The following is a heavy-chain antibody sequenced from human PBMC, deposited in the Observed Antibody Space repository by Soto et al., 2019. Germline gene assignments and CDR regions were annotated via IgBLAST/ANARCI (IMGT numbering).Heavy chain of an antibody. CDR3: AKADSYGPFDY. V-gene: IGHV3-30*18. Sequence: LRLSCAASGFTFSSYGMHWVRQAPGKGLEWVAVISYDGSNKYYADSVKGRFTISRDNSKNTLYLQMNSLRAEDTAVYYCAKADSYGPFDYWGQGTLVTVSS. CDR2: ISYDGSNK. D-gene: IGHD3-10*01. J-gene: IGHJ4*02. CDR1: GFTFSSYG.